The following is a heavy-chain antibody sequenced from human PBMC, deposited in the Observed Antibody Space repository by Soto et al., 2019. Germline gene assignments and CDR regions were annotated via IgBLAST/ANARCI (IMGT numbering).Heavy chain of an antibody. CDR1: GFTFSIYS. J-gene: IGHJ3*02. D-gene: IGHD6-13*01. CDR2: ISSSSSYI. Sequence: RGALRLSCAASGFTFSIYSMSWVRRAPGKGLEWVSSISSSSSYIYYADSVKGRFTISRDNAKNSLYLQMNSLRAEDTAVYYCARDPEWQQLADAFDIWGQGTMVTVSS. CDR3: ARDPEWQQLADAFDI. V-gene: IGHV3-21*01.